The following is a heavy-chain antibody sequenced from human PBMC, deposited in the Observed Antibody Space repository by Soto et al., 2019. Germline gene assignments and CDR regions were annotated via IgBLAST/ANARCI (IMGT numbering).Heavy chain of an antibody. V-gene: IGHV2-5*01. J-gene: IGHJ4*02. Sequence: QITLKESGPTLVKPTQTLTLTCAFSGFSLRTSGVGVGWIRQPPGKALEWLALIYWYGYKHYSPSLNSRPTITENTSKNQVVLTMTKMDPVDTATYYWAHKGGGDRILDYWGQGTLVTVSS. CDR2: IYWYGYK. CDR1: GFSLRTSGVG. D-gene: IGHD3-16*01. CDR3: AHKGGGDRILDY.